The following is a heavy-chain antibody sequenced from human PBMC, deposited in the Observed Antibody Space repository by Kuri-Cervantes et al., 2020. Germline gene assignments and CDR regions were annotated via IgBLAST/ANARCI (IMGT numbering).Heavy chain of an antibody. V-gene: IGHV3-7*01. CDR3: ASGTELLWFGDYYYGMDV. J-gene: IGHJ6*02. CDR2: IKQDGSEK. D-gene: IGHD3-10*01. CDR1: GFTFSSYW. Sequence: GGSLRLSCAASGFTFSSYWMSWVRQAPGKGLEWVANIKQDGSEKYCVDSVKGRFTISRDNAKNSLYLQMNSLRAEDTAVYYCASGTELLWFGDYYYGMDVWGQGTTVTVSS.